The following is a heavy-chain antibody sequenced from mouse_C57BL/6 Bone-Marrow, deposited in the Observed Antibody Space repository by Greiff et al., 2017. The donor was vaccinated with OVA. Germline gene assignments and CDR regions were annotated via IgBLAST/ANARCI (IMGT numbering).Heavy chain of an antibody. CDR3: ARDLDYGSNYWYFDV. CDR2: ISDGGSYT. CDR1: GFTFSSYA. Sequence: DVQLVESGGGLVKPGGSLKLSCAASGFTFSSYAMSWVRQTPEKRLEWVATISDGGSYTYYPDNVKGRFTISRDNAKNNLYLQMSHLKSEDTAMYYCARDLDYGSNYWYFDVWGTGTTVTVSS. V-gene: IGHV5-4*01. J-gene: IGHJ1*03. D-gene: IGHD1-1*01.